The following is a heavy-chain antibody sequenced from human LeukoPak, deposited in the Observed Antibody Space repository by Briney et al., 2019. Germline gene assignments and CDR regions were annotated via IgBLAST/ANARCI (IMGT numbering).Heavy chain of an antibody. CDR1: GFTFTGYY. CDR3: ARFLSWGVAFDI. V-gene: IGHV1-2*04. J-gene: IGHJ3*02. CDR2: INPNSGGT. Sequence: EASVKVSCKTSGFTFTGYYIHWVRQAPGQRFEWLGWINPNSGGTNYAQKFQGWVTMTRDTSISTAYMELSRLRSDDTAVYYCARFLSWGVAFDIWGQGTMVTVSS. D-gene: IGHD3-16*01.